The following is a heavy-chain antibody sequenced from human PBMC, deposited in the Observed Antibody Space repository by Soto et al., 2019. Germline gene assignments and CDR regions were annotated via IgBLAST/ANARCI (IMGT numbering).Heavy chain of an antibody. V-gene: IGHV3-13*01. Sequence: EVQLVESGGGLVQPGGSLRLSCAASGFTFSSYDMHWVRQATGKGLEWVSAIGTAGDTYYPGSVKGRFTISRENAKNSLYLQMNSLRAGDTAVYYCARDNKGGCISNSCYYGMDVWGQGTTVTVSS. J-gene: IGHJ6*02. CDR1: GFTFSSYD. CDR2: IGTAGDT. D-gene: IGHD2-2*01. CDR3: ARDNKGGCISNSCYYGMDV.